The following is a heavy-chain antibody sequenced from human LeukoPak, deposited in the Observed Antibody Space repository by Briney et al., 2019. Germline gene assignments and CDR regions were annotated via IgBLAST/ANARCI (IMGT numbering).Heavy chain of an antibody. V-gene: IGHV3-48*04. J-gene: IGHJ6*02. D-gene: IGHD3-16*01. CDR2: ISGSSNTI. Sequence: GGSLRLSCAASGFTFISYSMNWVRQAPGKGLEWVSYISGSSNTIYYADSVKGRFTISRDNAKNSLYLQMNSLRAEDTAVYYCVCGLGYYYYGMDVWGQGTTVTVSS. CDR3: VCGLGYYYYGMDV. CDR1: GFTFISYS.